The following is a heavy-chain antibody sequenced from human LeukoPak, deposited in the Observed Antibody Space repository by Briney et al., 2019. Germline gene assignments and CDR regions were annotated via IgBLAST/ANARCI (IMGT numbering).Heavy chain of an antibody. D-gene: IGHD3-22*01. CDR1: GDSISSGSNY. J-gene: IGHJ4*02. CDR2: IYTSGST. CDR3: AREVRVRNYYDSSGYYSPFDY. Sequence: SETLSLTCTVSGDSISSGSNYWSWIRQPAGKGLEWIGRIYTSGSTNYNPSLKSRFTISVDTSKNQFSLKLSSVTAADTAVYYCAREVRVRNYYDSSGYYSPFDYWGQGTLVTVSS. V-gene: IGHV4-61*02.